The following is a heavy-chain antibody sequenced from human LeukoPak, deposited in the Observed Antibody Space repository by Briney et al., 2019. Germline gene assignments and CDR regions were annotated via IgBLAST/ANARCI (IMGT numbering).Heavy chain of an antibody. CDR2: ISYDGSSK. CDR3: AKGPWTRYYDSSGGGFDY. D-gene: IGHD3-22*01. J-gene: IGHJ4*02. CDR1: GFTFSSYT. V-gene: IGHV3-30*18. Sequence: GGSLRLSCSASGFTFSSYTMNWVRQAPGKGLEWVAIISYDGSSKYYADSVKGRFTISRDNSKNTLYLQMNSLRTEDTAVYYCAKGPWTRYYDSSGGGFDYWGQGTLVTVSS.